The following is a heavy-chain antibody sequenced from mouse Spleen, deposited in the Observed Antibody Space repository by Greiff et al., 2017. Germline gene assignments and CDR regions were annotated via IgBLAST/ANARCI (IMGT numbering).Heavy chain of an antibody. D-gene: IGHD2-1*01. CDR2: IYPGSGST. Sequence: VQLQQPGAELVKPGASVKMSCKASGYTFTSYWITWVKQRPGQGLEWIGDIYPGSGSTNYNEKFKSKATLTVDTSSSTAYMQLSSLTSEDSAVYYCARLAGYGNYGFAYWGQGTLVTVSA. J-gene: IGHJ3*01. CDR3: ARLAGYGNYGFAY. V-gene: IGHV1-55*01. CDR1: GYTFTSYW.